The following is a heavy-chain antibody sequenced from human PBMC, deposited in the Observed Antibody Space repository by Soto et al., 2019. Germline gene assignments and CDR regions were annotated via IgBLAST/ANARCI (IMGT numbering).Heavy chain of an antibody. V-gene: IGHV3-7*01. Sequence: EVQLVESGGGLVQPGGSLRLSCAASGFTFSWYWMSWVRQAPGKGLEWVANIKEDGTEKYYVDSVKGRFTISRDNARNSLYLQMNSLRDEDTAVYYCAREGRWGQGTLVTVSS. CDR3: AREGR. D-gene: IGHD3-10*01. CDR1: GFTFSWYW. CDR2: IKEDGTEK. J-gene: IGHJ4*02.